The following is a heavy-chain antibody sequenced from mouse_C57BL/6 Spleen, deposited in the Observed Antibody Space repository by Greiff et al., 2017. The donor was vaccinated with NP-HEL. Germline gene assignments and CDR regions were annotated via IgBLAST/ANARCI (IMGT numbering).Heavy chain of an antibody. Sequence: EVQLQQSGAELVRPGASVKLSCTASGFNIKDDYMHWVKQRPEQGLEWIGWIDPENGDTEYASKFQGKATITADTSSNTAYLQLSSLTSEDTAVYYCTTRYGPYYAMDYWGQGTSVTVSS. J-gene: IGHJ4*01. V-gene: IGHV14-4*01. CDR2: IDPENGDT. CDR1: GFNIKDDY. D-gene: IGHD1-1*02. CDR3: TTRYGPYYAMDY.